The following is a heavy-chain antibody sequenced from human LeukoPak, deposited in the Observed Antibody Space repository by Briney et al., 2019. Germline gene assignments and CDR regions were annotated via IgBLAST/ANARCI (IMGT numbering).Heavy chain of an antibody. CDR1: GITLSNYG. D-gene: IGHD3-10*01. V-gene: IGHV3-23*01. CDR2: LSGSGGGT. J-gene: IGHJ4*02. Sequence: GGSLRLSCAVSGITLSNYGMSWVRQAPGKGLEWVAGLSGSGGGTNYADSVQGRFTISRDNPKNTLYLQMNSLRAEDSAVYFCAKRGVVIRVFLVGFHKEAYYFDSWGQGALVTVSS. CDR3: AKRGVVIRVFLVGFHKEAYYFDS.